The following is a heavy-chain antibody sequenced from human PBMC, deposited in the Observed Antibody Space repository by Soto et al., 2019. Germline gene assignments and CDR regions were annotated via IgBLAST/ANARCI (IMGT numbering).Heavy chain of an antibody. CDR2: ISYDGSKK. D-gene: IGHD1-7*01. Sequence: QVQLVESGGGVVQPGRSLRLSCAASGFTFSSYAMHWVRQAPGKGLEWVAVISYDGSKKYYADSVKGRFTISRDNSKNTLYLQMNSLRAEDTAVYYCARDGATNWNYAGWFDPWGQGTLVTVSS. CDR3: ARDGATNWNYAGWFDP. V-gene: IGHV3-30-3*01. J-gene: IGHJ5*02. CDR1: GFTFSSYA.